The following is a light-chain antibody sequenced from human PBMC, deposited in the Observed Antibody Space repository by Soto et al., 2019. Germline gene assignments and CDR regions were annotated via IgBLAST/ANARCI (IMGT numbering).Light chain of an antibody. Sequence: QMTQSPSTLSASVGDRVSITCRASQSIGSWLAWYQQKPGKGPNLLIYKASTLESGVPSRFSGSGSGTDFTLTISSLQPDDFATYYYQQYNTYSRTFGQGTKVEIK. V-gene: IGKV1-5*03. CDR3: QQYNTYSRT. J-gene: IGKJ1*01. CDR2: KAS. CDR1: QSIGSW.